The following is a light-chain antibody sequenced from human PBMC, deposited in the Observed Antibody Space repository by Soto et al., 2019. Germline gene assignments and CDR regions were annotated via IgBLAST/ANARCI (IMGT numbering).Light chain of an antibody. Sequence: DIQMTQSPSSLSASVGDRVTITCRASQSIDSYLNWYQQKPGKAPNLLIYAASSLQSGVPSRFSGSGSGTDFTLTISSLQPEDFATYYCQQSYSTPFFGGETKVEIK. CDR2: AAS. CDR1: QSIDSY. CDR3: QQSYSTPF. J-gene: IGKJ4*01. V-gene: IGKV1-39*01.